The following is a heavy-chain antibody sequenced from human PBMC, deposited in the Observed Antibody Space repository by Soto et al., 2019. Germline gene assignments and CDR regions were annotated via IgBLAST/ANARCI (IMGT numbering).Heavy chain of an antibody. V-gene: IGHV1-46*02. CDR3: ARRVGAGVLDY. D-gene: IGHD1-26*01. CDR1: GYTFNRYY. J-gene: IGHJ4*02. CDR2: INPSGGRI. Sequence: XSVKVSFNATGYTFNRYYIHLLRHTAGQGLEWMGVINPSGGRITHAQRFQGRVTMTRDLSTTTVYMEVNRLKSEDTAVYYCARRVGAGVLDYWGQGALVTVSS.